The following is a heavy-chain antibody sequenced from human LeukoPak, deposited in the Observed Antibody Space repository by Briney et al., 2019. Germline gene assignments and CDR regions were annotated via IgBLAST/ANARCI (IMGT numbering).Heavy chain of an antibody. CDR2: ISGSGGST. D-gene: IGHD6-19*01. V-gene: IGHV3-23*01. J-gene: IGHJ4*02. Sequence: GGSLRLSCAASGFTFSNYAMTWVRQAPGKGLEWVSAISGSGGSTYYADSVKGRFTISRDNSKNTLFLQMNSLGAEDTAVYYCAKVPDSSGWYYFDYWGQGTLVTVSS. CDR3: AKVPDSSGWYYFDY. CDR1: GFTFSNYA.